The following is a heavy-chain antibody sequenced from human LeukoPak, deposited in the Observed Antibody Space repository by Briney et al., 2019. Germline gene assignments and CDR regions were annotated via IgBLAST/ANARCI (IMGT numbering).Heavy chain of an antibody. J-gene: IGHJ4*02. D-gene: IGHD3-10*01. CDR2: ISNNGGTT. CDR3: ARVNGSGSYYDY. CDR1: GFTFSSYA. Sequence: GGSLRLSCAASGFTFSSYAMHWVRRAPGKGLEYVSAISNNGGTTYYANSVRGRFTISRDNSKNTLYLQMGSLRAEDKAVYYCARVNGSGSYYDYWGQRTLVTVSS. V-gene: IGHV3-64*01.